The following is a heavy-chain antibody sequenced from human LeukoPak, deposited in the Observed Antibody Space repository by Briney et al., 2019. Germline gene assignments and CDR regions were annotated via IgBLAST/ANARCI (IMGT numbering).Heavy chain of an antibody. D-gene: IGHD3-3*01. CDR3: ARDRPTGASQLFVVQ. CDR1: GFTFSRHS. Sequence: PGGSLRLSCTASGFTFSRHSMNWVRQAPGKGLEWVSYISTSSNTMYYADSVRGRFTISRDNAKNSLYLLMNSLRAEDTAVYYCARDRPTGASQLFVVQWGQGTLVTVSS. CDR2: ISTSSNTM. V-gene: IGHV3-48*04. J-gene: IGHJ4*02.